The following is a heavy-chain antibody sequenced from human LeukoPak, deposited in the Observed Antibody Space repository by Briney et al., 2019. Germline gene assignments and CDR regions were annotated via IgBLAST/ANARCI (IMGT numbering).Heavy chain of an antibody. Sequence: SQTLSLTCTVSGGSISSGDYYWSWIRHPPGKGLEWIGYIYYSGSTYYNPSLKSRVTISVDTSKNQFSLKLSSVTAADTAVYYCARERWHVVVPARPQGEWYFDLWGRGTLVTVSS. J-gene: IGHJ2*01. CDR2: IYYSGST. D-gene: IGHD2-2*01. CDR1: GGSISSGDYY. CDR3: ARERWHVVVPARPQGEWYFDL. V-gene: IGHV4-30-4*08.